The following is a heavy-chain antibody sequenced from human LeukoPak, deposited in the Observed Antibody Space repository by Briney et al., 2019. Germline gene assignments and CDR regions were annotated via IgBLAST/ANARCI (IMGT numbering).Heavy chain of an antibody. Sequence: PGVSLRLSCAASGFIFSSYWMTWVRQAPGKGLEWVANIKQDGREKYYVDSVKGRFTISRDNAKNSLYLQINSLRAEDTAVYYCMRAMDSWGQGTLVTVSS. J-gene: IGHJ4*02. CDR3: MRAMDS. D-gene: IGHD2-2*03. CDR2: IKQDGREK. CDR1: GFIFSSYW. V-gene: IGHV3-7*01.